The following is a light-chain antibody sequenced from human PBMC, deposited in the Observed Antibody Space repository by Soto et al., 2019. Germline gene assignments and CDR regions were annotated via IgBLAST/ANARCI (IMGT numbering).Light chain of an antibody. CDR3: AAWDDSLNGHAV. CDR1: SSNIGSNT. Sequence: QSVLTQPPSASGTPGQRVTISCSGSSSNIGSNTVNWYQQFPGTAPKLLIYSDNQRPSGVPDRFSGSKSGTSASLAISGLQSEDEAEYYCAAWDDSLNGHAVFGGGTKLTVL. J-gene: IGLJ2*01. CDR2: SDN. V-gene: IGLV1-44*01.